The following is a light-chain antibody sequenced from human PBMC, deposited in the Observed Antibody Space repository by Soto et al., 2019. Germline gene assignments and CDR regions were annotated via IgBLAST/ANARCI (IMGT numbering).Light chain of an antibody. CDR2: DAS. V-gene: IGKV1-5*01. CDR3: QQYYSYPPT. CDR1: QSINAW. J-gene: IGKJ1*01. Sequence: DIQMTQAPSTISASVGDRVTITCRASQSINAWLAWYQQKPGKAPKLLIYDASTLQSGVPSRFSGSGSGTDFTLTISCLQSEDFATYYCQQYYSYPPTFGQGTKVEIK.